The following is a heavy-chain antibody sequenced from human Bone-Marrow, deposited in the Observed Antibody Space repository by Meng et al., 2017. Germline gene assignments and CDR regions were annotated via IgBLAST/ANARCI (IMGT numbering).Heavy chain of an antibody. CDR1: GGTFGSYS. CDR3: GREVYDSSNYNYNNFDY. D-gene: IGHD3-22*01. CDR2: IIPILGVA. V-gene: IGHV1-69*08. J-gene: IGHJ4*02. Sequence: QVQLVQSGAEVKKPGSSVTVSCAASGGTFGSYSISWVRQAPGQGLEWVGRIIPILGVANYAENFQGRATITADESTSTVYMELSSLRSEDTAVYYCGREVYDSSNYNYNNFDYWGQGTLVTVSS.